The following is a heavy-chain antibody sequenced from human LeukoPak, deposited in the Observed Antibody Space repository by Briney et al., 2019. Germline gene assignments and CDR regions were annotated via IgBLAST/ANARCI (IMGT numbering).Heavy chain of an antibody. Sequence: ASVKVSCKAAGYTFTAYYIHWVRQAPGQGPEWMGWINPNSGGTNSAQRFQGRVTMTRDSSISTAYMEISRLTSDDTAVYHCARVGSITARKNYFDYWGQGTLVTVSS. CDR2: INPNSGGT. V-gene: IGHV1-2*02. CDR3: ARVGSITARKNYFDY. CDR1: GYTFTAYY. D-gene: IGHD6-6*01. J-gene: IGHJ4*02.